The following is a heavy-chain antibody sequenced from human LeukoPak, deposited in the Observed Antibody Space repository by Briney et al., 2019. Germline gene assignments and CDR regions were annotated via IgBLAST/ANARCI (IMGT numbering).Heavy chain of an antibody. Sequence: GGSLRLSCAASGFTFSSYEMNWVRQAPGKGLEWVSYISSSGSTIYYANSVKGRFTISRDNAKNSLYLQMNSLRDEDTAVYYCARERDSSSWYAFDIWGQGTMVTVSS. V-gene: IGHV3-48*03. J-gene: IGHJ3*02. CDR1: GFTFSSYE. CDR3: ARERDSSSWYAFDI. D-gene: IGHD6-13*01. CDR2: ISSSGSTI.